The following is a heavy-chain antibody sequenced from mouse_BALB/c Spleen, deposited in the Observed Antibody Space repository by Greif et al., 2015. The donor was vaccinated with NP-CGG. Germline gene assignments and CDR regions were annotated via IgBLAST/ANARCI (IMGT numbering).Heavy chain of an antibody. D-gene: IGHD2-3*01. CDR2: ISSGGSYT. CDR1: GFTFSSYT. CDR3: TREDDGYYGY. Sequence: EVMLVESGGGLVKPGGSLKLSCAASGFTFSSYTMPWVRQTPEKRLEWVATISSGGSYTYYPDSVKGRFTISRDNAKNTLYLQMSSLKSEDTAMYYCTREDDGYYGYWGQGTTLTVSS. J-gene: IGHJ2*01. V-gene: IGHV5-6-4*01.